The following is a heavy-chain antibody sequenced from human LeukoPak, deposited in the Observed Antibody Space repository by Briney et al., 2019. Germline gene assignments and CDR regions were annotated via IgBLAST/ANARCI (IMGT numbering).Heavy chain of an antibody. J-gene: IGHJ4*02. V-gene: IGHV4-59*12. CDR1: GASISSYF. D-gene: IGHD6-6*01. CDR3: VRSLYGSSPNPYYFDY. CDR2: ISYSGTT. Sequence: SETLSLTCTVSGASISSYFWSWIRQPPGRGLEWIGYISYSGTTNFSPSLKSRVTISVDTSKDHFSLKLNSVTAADTAMYYCVRSLYGSSPNPYYFDYWGQGTLVTVSS.